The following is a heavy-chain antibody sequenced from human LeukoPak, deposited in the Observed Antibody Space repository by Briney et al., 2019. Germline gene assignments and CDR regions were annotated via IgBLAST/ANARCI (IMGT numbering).Heavy chain of an antibody. J-gene: IGHJ4*02. D-gene: IGHD2-2*01. V-gene: IGHV4-59*01. Sequence: PSETLSLTCTVSGGSISSYYWSWIRQPPGKGLEWIWYIYYSGSTNYDPSLKSRVTISVDTSKNQFSLKLSSVTAADTAVYYCARDRLYSSSTSCFHYFDYWGQGTLVTVSS. CDR1: GGSISSYY. CDR2: IYYSGST. CDR3: ARDRLYSSSTSCFHYFDY.